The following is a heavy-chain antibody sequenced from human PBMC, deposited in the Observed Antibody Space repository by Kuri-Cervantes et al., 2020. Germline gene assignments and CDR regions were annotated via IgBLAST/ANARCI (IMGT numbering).Heavy chain of an antibody. CDR1: GGSFSGYY. V-gene: IGHV4-34*01. Sequence: SQTLSLTCAVYGGSFSGYYWSWIRQPPEKGLEWIGEINHSGSTNYNSSLKSRVSISVDTSKNQFSLKLRSVTAADTAVYYCARVGIGLIRGRYYFDSWGQGTLVTVSS. D-gene: IGHD3-10*01. J-gene: IGHJ4*02. CDR3: ARVGIGLIRGRYYFDS. CDR2: INHSGST.